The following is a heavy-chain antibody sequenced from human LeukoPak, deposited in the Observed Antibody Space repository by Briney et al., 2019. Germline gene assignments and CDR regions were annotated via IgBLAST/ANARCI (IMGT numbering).Heavy chain of an antibody. J-gene: IGHJ4*02. Sequence: ASVKVSCKASGYTFTSYYMHWVRQAPGQGLEWMGWISAYNGNTNYAQKLQGRVTMTTDTSTSTAYMEMRSLRSDDTAVYYCARPDKQGFDYWGQGTLVTVSS. CDR1: GYTFTSYY. CDR2: ISAYNGNT. D-gene: IGHD1/OR15-1a*01. CDR3: ARPDKQGFDY. V-gene: IGHV1-18*04.